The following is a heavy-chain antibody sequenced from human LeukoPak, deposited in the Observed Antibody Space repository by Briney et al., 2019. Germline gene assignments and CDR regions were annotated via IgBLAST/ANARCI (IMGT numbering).Heavy chain of an antibody. CDR3: ARDPSFYCGGDCYPDAFDI. CDR1: GFTFSSYS. V-gene: IGHV3-48*02. J-gene: IGHJ3*02. D-gene: IGHD2-21*01. Sequence: SGGSLRLSRAASGFTFSSYSMNWVRQAPGKGLEWVSYISSSSSTIYYADSVKGRFTISRDNAKNSLYLQMNSLRDEDTAVYYCARDPSFYCGGDCYPDAFDIWGQGTMVTVSS. CDR2: ISSSSSTI.